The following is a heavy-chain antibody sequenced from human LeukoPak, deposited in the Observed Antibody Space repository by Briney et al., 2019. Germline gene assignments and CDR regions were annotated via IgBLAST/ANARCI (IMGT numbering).Heavy chain of an antibody. CDR1: GGSISSNNW. D-gene: IGHD1-7*01. V-gene: IGHV4-4*02. J-gene: IGHJ4*02. CDR2: IYHSGSP. Sequence: SGTLSLTCAVSGGSISSNNWWGWVRQPPGKGLEWIGEIYHSGSPNYNPSLKSRVTISVDKSRNHFSLNLSSVTAADTALYFCARKAQYNGHYPLDYWGQGTLVTVSS. CDR3: ARKAQYNGHYPLDY.